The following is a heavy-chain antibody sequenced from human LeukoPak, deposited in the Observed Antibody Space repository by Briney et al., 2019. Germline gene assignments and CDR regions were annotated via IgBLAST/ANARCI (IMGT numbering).Heavy chain of an antibody. CDR3: ARELFSGYEDY. V-gene: IGHV3-23*01. J-gene: IGHJ4*02. CDR2: ISGSGGTT. Sequence: PGGSLRLSCAASGFTFSTYAMNWVRQAPGKGLEWVSVISGSGGTTYYADSVKGRFTISRDNSKNTLYLQMNSLRAEDTAVYYCARELFSGYEDYWGQGTLVTVSS. CDR1: GFTFSTYA. D-gene: IGHD5-12*01.